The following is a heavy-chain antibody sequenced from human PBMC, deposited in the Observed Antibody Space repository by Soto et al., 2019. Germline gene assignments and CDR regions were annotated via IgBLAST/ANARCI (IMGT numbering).Heavy chain of an antibody. D-gene: IGHD6-6*01. CDR1: GGSVTSGDYY. CDR2: GSYTGTT. Sequence: QVLLQGSGPGLVKPSETLSLTCTVSGGSVTSGDYYWSWIRQPPGKGLEWIGYGSYTGTTSYNPSLKSRVTISEDTSKNEFSMKLTAVTAADTALYYCASGVSSIPGRRYAFDIWGQGSMVTVSS. V-gene: IGHV4-61*08. J-gene: IGHJ3*02. CDR3: ASGVSSIPGRRYAFDI.